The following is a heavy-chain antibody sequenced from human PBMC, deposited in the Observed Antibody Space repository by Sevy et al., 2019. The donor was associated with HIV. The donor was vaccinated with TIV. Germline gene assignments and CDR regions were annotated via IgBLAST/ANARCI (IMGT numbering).Heavy chain of an antibody. CDR3: ARGKVLFDY. J-gene: IGHJ4*02. V-gene: IGHV4-59*01. Sequence: SETLSLTCTVSGGSFSSYYWSWIRQSQGKGLEWIGYIYYNGTTNSSPSLRRRVTISPHTSKSQFSLKLKSVTAADTTVYYCARGKVLFDYWGQGTLVTVSS. D-gene: IGHD1-20*01. CDR2: IYYNGTT. CDR1: GGSFSSYY.